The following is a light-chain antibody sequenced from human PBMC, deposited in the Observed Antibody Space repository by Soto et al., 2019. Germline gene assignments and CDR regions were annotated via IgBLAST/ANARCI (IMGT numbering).Light chain of an antibody. Sequence: QSVLTQPASVSGSPGQSITISCTGSSSDIGGYNYVSWYQQYPGKAPKLMIYEVSNRPSGISNRFSASKSGNTASLTISGLQAEDETDYYCSSYTSSDTWVFGGGTKLTVL. V-gene: IGLV2-14*01. J-gene: IGLJ3*02. CDR2: EVS. CDR1: SSDIGGYNY. CDR3: SSYTSSDTWV.